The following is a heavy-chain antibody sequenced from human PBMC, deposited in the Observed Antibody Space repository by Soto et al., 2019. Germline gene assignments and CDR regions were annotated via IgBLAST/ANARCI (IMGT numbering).Heavy chain of an antibody. V-gene: IGHV4-59*01. J-gene: IGHJ4*02. Sequence: PSETLSLTCTVSGGSITGYYWSWIRQPPGKGLQWIGNIHYSGSANYNPSLKSRVTISVVSPRNQVSLKLSSVTAADAAVYYCTRVGGYYGDYPNFDYWGQGTLVTVS. CDR2: IHYSGSA. D-gene: IGHD4-17*01. CDR1: GGSITGYY. CDR3: TRVGGYYGDYPNFDY.